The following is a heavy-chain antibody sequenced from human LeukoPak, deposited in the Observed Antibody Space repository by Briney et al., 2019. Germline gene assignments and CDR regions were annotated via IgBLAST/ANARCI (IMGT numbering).Heavy chain of an antibody. D-gene: IGHD1-1*01. CDR1: GGPLTSYY. CDR3: ARAGATGKSQFDY. Sequence: PSETLSLTCAVSGGPLTSYYWSWIRQPPGKRLEWIGFIYYRGSTNYNPSLKSRVTMSVGTSKNQFSLKLSSVTAADTAVYYCARAGATGKSQFDYWGQGTLVTVSS. V-gene: IGHV4-59*12. J-gene: IGHJ4*02. CDR2: IYYRGST.